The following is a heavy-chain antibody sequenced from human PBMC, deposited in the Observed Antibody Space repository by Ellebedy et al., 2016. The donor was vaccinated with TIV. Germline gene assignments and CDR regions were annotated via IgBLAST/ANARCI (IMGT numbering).Heavy chain of an antibody. CDR3: AKNSVTAAASCVDS. V-gene: IGHV3-23*01. J-gene: IGHJ4*02. CDR2: VSGSGNST. CDR1: GFTFSIYA. Sequence: PGGSLRLSCAASGFTFSIYAMTWVRQAPGKGLEWVSTVSGSGNSTYYADSMKVRFTIYRDNSKNTLYLQMNNLRAEDTAVYYCAKNSVTAAASCVDSWGRGSLVTVSS. D-gene: IGHD6-13*01.